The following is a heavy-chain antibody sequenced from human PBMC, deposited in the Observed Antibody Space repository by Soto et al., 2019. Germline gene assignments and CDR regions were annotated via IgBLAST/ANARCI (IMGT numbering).Heavy chain of an antibody. Sequence: EVQLLESGGGLVQPGGSLRLSCAGTGFTFSSYGMSWVRQAPGKGLEWVSTIRGSAGNANYADSVKGRFTISRDDSTITVHLQMNSLRPDDTAVYYCAKHLWFGESVFDPWGQGTLVVVFS. V-gene: IGHV3-23*01. D-gene: IGHD3-10*01. CDR2: IRGSAGNA. J-gene: IGHJ5*02. CDR1: GFTFSSYG. CDR3: AKHLWFGESVFDP.